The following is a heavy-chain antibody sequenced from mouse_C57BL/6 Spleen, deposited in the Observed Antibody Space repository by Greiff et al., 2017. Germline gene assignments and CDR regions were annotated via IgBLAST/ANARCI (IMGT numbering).Heavy chain of an antibody. V-gene: IGHV1-26*01. CDR2: INPNNGGT. J-gene: IGHJ2*01. CDR1: GYTFTDYY. CDR3: ARREGGSNYD. Sequence: EVQLQQSGPELVKPGASVKISCKASGYTFTDYYMNWVKQSHGKSLEWIGDINPNNGGTSYNQKFKGKATLTVDKSSSTAYMELRSLTSEESAVYYCARREGGSNYDWGQGTTLTVSS. D-gene: IGHD1-1*01.